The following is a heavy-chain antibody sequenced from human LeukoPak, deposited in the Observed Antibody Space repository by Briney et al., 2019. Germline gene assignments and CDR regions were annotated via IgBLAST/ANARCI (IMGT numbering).Heavy chain of an antibody. D-gene: IGHD5-24*01. V-gene: IGHV4-59*01. J-gene: IGHJ5*02. CDR3: ARDMSRDGYTLNWFDP. Sequence: PSETLSLTCTVSGGSISSYYWSWIRQPPGKGLEWIGYIYYSGSTNYNPSLKSRVTISVDTSKNQFSLKLSSVTAADTAVYYCARDMSRDGYTLNWFDPWGQGTLVTVSS. CDR1: GGSISSYY. CDR2: IYYSGST.